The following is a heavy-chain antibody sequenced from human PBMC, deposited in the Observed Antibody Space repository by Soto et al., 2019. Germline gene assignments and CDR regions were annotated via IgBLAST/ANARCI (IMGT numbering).Heavy chain of an antibody. V-gene: IGHV1-69*06. CDR2: IIPLLRTV. CDR1: GGTFASYS. CDR3: ARDTVELFGYMDV. Sequence: QEELVQSGAEVKKPGSSVNVSCKASGGTFASYSITWVRQVPGQRLEWMGEIIPLLRTVNYAQKFQGRLTITGDRSTSTVYMALSSLRSDDTAVYYCARDTVELFGYMDVWGHGTTVTVS. J-gene: IGHJ6*02. D-gene: IGHD6-25*01.